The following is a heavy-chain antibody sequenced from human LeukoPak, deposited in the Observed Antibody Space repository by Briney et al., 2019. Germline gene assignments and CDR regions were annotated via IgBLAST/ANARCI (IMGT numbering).Heavy chain of an antibody. Sequence: PGGSLRLSCAASGFTFSSYWMHWVRQAPGKGLVWVSRINSDGSSTSHADSVKGRFTISRDNAKNTLYLQMNSLRAEDTAVYYCARDLSVTNDFWSGETPKLNNWFDPWGQGTLVTVSS. J-gene: IGHJ5*02. CDR2: INSDGSST. CDR1: GFTFSSYW. D-gene: IGHD3-3*01. V-gene: IGHV3-74*01. CDR3: ARDLSVTNDFWSGETPKLNNWFDP.